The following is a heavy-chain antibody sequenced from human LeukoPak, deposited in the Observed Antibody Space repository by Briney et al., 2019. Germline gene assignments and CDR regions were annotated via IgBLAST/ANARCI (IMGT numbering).Heavy chain of an antibody. D-gene: IGHD5-12*01. J-gene: IGHJ4*02. V-gene: IGHV3-30*18. CDR2: ISYDGSNK. CDR3: AKESYSGYDHYFDY. Sequence: GGSLRLSCAASGFTFSDYAMNWVRQAPGKGLEWVAVISYDGSNKYYADSVKGRFTISRDNSKNTLYLQMNSLRAEDTAVYYCAKESYSGYDHYFDYWGQGTLVTVSS. CDR1: GFTFSDYA.